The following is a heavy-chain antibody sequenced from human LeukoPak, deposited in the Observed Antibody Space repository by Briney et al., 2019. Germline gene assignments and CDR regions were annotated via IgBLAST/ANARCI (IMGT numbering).Heavy chain of an antibody. V-gene: IGHV1-69*13. J-gene: IGHJ3*02. CDR2: IIPLFGTA. D-gene: IGHD2-2*01. Sequence: SVRVSCKASGGTFSGYAISWVRQAPGQGLEWMGGIIPLFGTANYAQKFQGRVTITADESTSTAYMELSSLRSEDTAVYYCARDGVVVPAAHGVKDAFDIWGQGTMVTVSS. CDR1: GGTFSGYA. CDR3: ARDGVVVPAAHGVKDAFDI.